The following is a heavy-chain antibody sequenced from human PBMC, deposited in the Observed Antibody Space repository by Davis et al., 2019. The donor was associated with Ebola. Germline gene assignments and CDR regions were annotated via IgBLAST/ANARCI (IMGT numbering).Heavy chain of an antibody. Sequence: GGSLRLSCAASGLVFRNYVMSWVRQAPGKGLEWVSVIHTGGRTYYTDSVKGRFTISRDNSKNTIYLQMSSLRAEDTAVYYCARHYVHDYYMGLDVWGQGTTVIVSS. CDR3: ARHYVHDYYMGLDV. CDR2: IHTGGRT. D-gene: IGHD3-10*02. J-gene: IGHJ6*02. CDR1: GLVFRNYV. V-gene: IGHV3-66*04.